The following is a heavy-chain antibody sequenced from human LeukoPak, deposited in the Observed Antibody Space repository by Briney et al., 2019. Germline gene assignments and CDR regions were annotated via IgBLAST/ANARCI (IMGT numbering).Heavy chain of an antibody. CDR3: AREHKYYDSSGYYYKAFDI. Sequence: SVKVSCKASGGTFSSYAISWVRQAPGQGLEWMGGIIPIFGTANYAQRFQGRVTITTDESTSTAYMELSSLRSEDTAVYYYAREHKYYDSSGYYYKAFDIWGQGTMVTVSS. J-gene: IGHJ3*02. D-gene: IGHD3-22*01. V-gene: IGHV1-69*05. CDR1: GGTFSSYA. CDR2: IIPIFGTA.